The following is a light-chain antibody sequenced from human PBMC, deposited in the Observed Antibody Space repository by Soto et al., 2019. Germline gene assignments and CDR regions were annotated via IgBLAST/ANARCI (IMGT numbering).Light chain of an antibody. J-gene: IGKJ2*01. Sequence: EIDMPQSPASRSPYVGDRVTITCRTSQNIRSYLNWYQQRPGKAPKLLIYATSSLQSGVPSRFSGSGSGTDFALTISSLQPEDFATYYCQQSYSTPRPFGQGTKVDIK. CDR3: QQSYSTPRP. V-gene: IGKV1-39*01. CDR1: QNIRSY. CDR2: ATS.